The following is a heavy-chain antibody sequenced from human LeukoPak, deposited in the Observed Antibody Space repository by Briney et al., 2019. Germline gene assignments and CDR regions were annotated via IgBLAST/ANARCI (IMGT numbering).Heavy chain of an antibody. J-gene: IGHJ4*02. Sequence: PGGSLRLSCAASGFTFSTYSMNWVRQAPGKGLEWVLYVSPSGSHKYYADSVKVRFSVSRDNAKNSLYLQMNSLRAEDTAVYYCAKGGGDYVNFDYWGQGTLVPVSS. D-gene: IGHD4-17*01. V-gene: IGHV3-21*01. CDR2: VSPSGSHK. CDR1: GFTFSTYS. CDR3: AKGGGDYVNFDY.